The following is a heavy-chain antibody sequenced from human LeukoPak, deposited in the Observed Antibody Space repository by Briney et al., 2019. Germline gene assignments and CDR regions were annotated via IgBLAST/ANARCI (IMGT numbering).Heavy chain of an antibody. Sequence: SETLSLTCTVSGGSIGTYYWSWIRQSPGKGLVWIGYIYVTGTRYNPYLQSRVTISVDRSRNQFFLKMSSVTAADTAVYYCARHIGGGIEDMDVWGKGTKVIVSS. D-gene: IGHD3-16*02. CDR1: GGSIGTYY. J-gene: IGHJ6*03. V-gene: IGHV4-59*08. CDR3: ARHIGGGIEDMDV. CDR2: IYVTGT.